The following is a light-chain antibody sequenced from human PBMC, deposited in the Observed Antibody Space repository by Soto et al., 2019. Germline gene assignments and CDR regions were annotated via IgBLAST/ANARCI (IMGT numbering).Light chain of an antibody. CDR1: QSVSSN. V-gene: IGKV3-15*01. J-gene: IGKJ1*01. Sequence: EIVMTQSPATLSVSPGERATLSCRASQSVSSNLAWYQQKPGQAPRLLIYGASTRATAIPARFSGSGSGTEFTLTISSLQSEDFAVYYCQQYNNWPPGSTFGQGTKVEIK. CDR3: QQYNNWPPGST. CDR2: GAS.